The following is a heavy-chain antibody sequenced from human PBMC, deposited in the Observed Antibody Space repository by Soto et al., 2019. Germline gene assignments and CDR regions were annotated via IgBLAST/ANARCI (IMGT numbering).Heavy chain of an antibody. CDR1: AFTFGSNL. Sequence: PGGSLRLSCAASAFTFGSNLMHWVRQVPGKGLVWVANISSDDSTTIYADSVKGRFTVSRDNSKNTLYLQMNSLRVEDSAVYYCAKILSVTTNYWPGMDVWGQGTTVTVSS. CDR2: ISSDDSTT. J-gene: IGHJ6*02. CDR3: AKILSVTTNYWPGMDV. D-gene: IGHD4-17*01. V-gene: IGHV3-74*01.